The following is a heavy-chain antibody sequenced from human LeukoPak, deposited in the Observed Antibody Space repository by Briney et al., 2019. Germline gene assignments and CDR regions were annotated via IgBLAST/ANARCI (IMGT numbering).Heavy chain of an antibody. V-gene: IGHV1-2*02. CDR1: GYTFTGYY. J-gene: IGHJ5*02. D-gene: IGHD3-10*01. CDR2: INPNSGGT. Sequence: ASVKVSCKASGYTFTGYYMHWVRQAPGQGLEWMGWINPNSGGTNYAQKFQGRVTMTRDTSISTAYMELSSLRYDDTAVYYCATNILVRDIINWFDPWGQGTLVTVSS. CDR3: ATNILVRDIINWFDP.